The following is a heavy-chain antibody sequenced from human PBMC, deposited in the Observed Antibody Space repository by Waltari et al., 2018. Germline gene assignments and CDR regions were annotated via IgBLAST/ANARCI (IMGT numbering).Heavy chain of an antibody. CDR3: ARDPKGYGDYPPPFDY. V-gene: IGHV3-48*02. CDR1: GFTFSSYS. CDR2: ISSSSSTI. J-gene: IGHJ4*02. D-gene: IGHD4-17*01. Sequence: EVQLVESGGGLVQPGGSLRLSCVASGFTFSSYSMNWVRQAPGKGLEWVSYISSSSSTIYYADSVKGRFTISRDNAKNSLYLQMNSLRDEDTAVYYCARDPKGYGDYPPPFDYWGQGTLVTVSS.